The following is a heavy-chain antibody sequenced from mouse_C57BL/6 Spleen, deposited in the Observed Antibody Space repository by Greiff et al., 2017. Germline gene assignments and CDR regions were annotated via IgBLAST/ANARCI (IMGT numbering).Heavy chain of an antibody. CDR1: GFTFSDYG. D-gene: IGHD4-1*01. Sequence: EVKVEESGGGLVKPGGSLKLSCAASGFTFSDYGMHWVRQAPEKGLEWVAYISSGSSTIYYADTVKGRFTISRDNAKNTLFLQMTSLRSEDTAMYYCAKGKAGTWYFDVWGTGTTVTVSS. CDR3: AKGKAGTWYFDV. CDR2: ISSGSSTI. V-gene: IGHV5-17*01. J-gene: IGHJ1*03.